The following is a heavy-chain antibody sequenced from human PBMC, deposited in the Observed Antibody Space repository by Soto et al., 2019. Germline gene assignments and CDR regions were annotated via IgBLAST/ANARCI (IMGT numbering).Heavy chain of an antibody. CDR2: IYYSGST. J-gene: IGHJ4*02. D-gene: IGHD3-10*01. CDR3: ARLLWFGERYFDY. CDR1: GGSISSGGYY. Sequence: QVQLQESGPGLVKPSQTLSLTCTVSGGSISSGGYYWSWIRQHPGKGLEWIGYIYYSGSTYYNPSLNSRVTISVDMSKNQFSRKLSSVTAADTAVYYCARLLWFGERYFDYWGQGTLVTVSS. V-gene: IGHV4-31*03.